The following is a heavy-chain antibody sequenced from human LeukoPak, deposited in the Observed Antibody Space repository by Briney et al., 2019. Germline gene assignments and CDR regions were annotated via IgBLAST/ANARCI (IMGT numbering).Heavy chain of an antibody. CDR2: IYYSGST. CDR3: ARDTGIGLQGDV. CDR1: GGSISSSSYY. V-gene: IGHV4-39*07. D-gene: IGHD6-13*01. J-gene: IGHJ6*04. Sequence: SETLSLTCTVSGGSISSSSYYWGWIRQPPGKGLEWIGSIYYSGSTYYNPSLKSRVTISVDTSKNQFSLKLSSVTAADAAVYYCARDTGIGLQGDVWGKGTTVTVSS.